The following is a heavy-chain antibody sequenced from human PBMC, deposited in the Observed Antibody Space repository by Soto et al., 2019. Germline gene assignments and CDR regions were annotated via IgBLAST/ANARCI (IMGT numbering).Heavy chain of an antibody. CDR1: GGSISSGGYS. Sequence: SETLSLTCAVSGGSISSGGYSWSWIRQPPGKGLEWIGYIYHSGSTYYNPSLKSRVTISIDTSKNQFSLRLSSVTAADTAVYFCAKVRVVPSQYFYGMDVWGQGTTVTLSS. CDR2: IYHSGST. D-gene: IGHD2-21*01. J-gene: IGHJ6*02. V-gene: IGHV4-30-2*02. CDR3: AKVRVVPSQYFYGMDV.